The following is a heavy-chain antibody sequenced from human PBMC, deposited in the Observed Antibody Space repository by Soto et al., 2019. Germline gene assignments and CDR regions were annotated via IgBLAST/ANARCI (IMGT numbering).Heavy chain of an antibody. Sequence: GGSLRLSCAASGFTFSSYAMHWVRQAPGKGLEWVAVISYDGSNKYYADSVKGRFTISRDNSKNTLYLQMNSLRAEDTAVYYCARPLTTYSFDYWGQGTLVTVSS. V-gene: IGHV3-30-3*01. D-gene: IGHD4-17*01. CDR1: GFTFSSYA. J-gene: IGHJ4*02. CDR3: ARPLTTYSFDY. CDR2: ISYDGSNK.